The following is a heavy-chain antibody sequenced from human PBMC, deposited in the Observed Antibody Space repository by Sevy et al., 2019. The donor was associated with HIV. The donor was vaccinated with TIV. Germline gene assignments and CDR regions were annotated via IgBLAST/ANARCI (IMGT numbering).Heavy chain of an antibody. CDR2: IKQDESEK. CDR1: GFTFNRYW. Sequence: GGSLRLSCAASGFTFNRYWMSWVRQAPGKGLEWVANIKQDESEKQYADSVKGRFTISRDNTKNSLFLQLDTVRDEDSAIYYCAKIGDGDFGGVVRVWGQGTMVTVSS. D-gene: IGHD2-21*01. J-gene: IGHJ3*01. V-gene: IGHV3-7*03. CDR3: AKIGDGDFGGVVRV.